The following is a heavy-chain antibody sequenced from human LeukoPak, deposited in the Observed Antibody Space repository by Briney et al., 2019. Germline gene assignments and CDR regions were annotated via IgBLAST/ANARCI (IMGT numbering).Heavy chain of an antibody. Sequence: GGSLRLSCAASGITFSSYGMHWVRQAPGKGLEWVAFIRYDGSNKYYADSVKGRFTISRDNSKNTLYLQMNNLRAEDTAVYYCAKGGYDRRRLHYMDVWGKGTTVTISS. CDR3: AKGGYDRRRLHYMDV. D-gene: IGHD3-9*01. CDR1: GITFSSYG. V-gene: IGHV3-30*02. J-gene: IGHJ6*03. CDR2: IRYDGSNK.